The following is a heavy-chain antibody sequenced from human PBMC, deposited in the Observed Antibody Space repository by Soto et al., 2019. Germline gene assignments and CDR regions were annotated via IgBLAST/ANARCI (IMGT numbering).Heavy chain of an antibody. CDR2: INPSGGST. D-gene: IGHD3-22*01. CDR3: AGFVGHYYDSSGYLSRALNAFDI. CDR1: GYIFNSYY. J-gene: IGHJ3*02. V-gene: IGHV1-46*02. Sequence: ASAKLTCKACGYIFNSYYLHWVRQAPEQGLEWMGIINPSGGSTSYAQRFQGRVTMTRDTSTSTVYMELSSLRSEDTAVYYCAGFVGHYYDSSGYLSRALNAFDIWVQGTMVTVSS.